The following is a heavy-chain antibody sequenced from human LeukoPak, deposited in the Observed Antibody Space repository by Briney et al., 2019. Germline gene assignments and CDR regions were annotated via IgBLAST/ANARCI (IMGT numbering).Heavy chain of an antibody. V-gene: IGHV3-15*01. D-gene: IGHD3-22*01. J-gene: IGHJ4*02. Sequence: GGSLRLSCAASGFTFSNAWMSWVRQAPGKGLEWVGRIKSKTDGGTTDYAAPVKGRFTISRDDSKNTLYLQMNSLKTEDTAVYYCTTVSSYDSSGFFDYWGQGTLVTVSS. CDR2: IKSKTDGGTT. CDR1: GFTFSNAW. CDR3: TTVSSYDSSGFFDY.